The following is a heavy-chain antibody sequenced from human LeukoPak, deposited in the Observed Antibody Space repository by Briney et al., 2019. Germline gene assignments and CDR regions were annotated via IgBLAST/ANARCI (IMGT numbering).Heavy chain of an antibody. D-gene: IGHD3-22*01. J-gene: IGHJ6*02. CDR1: GFTFSDYY. Sequence: PGGSLRLSCAASGFTFSDYYMSWIRQAPGKGLEWVSYISSSGSTIYYADSVKGRFTISRDNAKNSLYLQMNSLRAEDTAVYYCARTITMIVVVITGGMDVWGQGTTVTVSS. V-gene: IGHV3-11*01. CDR2: ISSSGSTI. CDR3: ARTITMIVVVITGGMDV.